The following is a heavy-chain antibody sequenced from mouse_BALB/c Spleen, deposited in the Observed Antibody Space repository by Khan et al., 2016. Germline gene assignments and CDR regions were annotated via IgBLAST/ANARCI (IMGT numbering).Heavy chain of an antibody. V-gene: IGHV8-12*01. CDR2: IYWDDDK. Sequence: QVTLKESGPGILQPSQTLSLTCSFSGFSLSTPGMGVTWIRQPSRKGLEWLAHIYWDDDKRYNPSLKSRLTISKDASGNQVFLRITSVDTADTATYYCARREYGYSYWYLDVWGAGTTVTVSS. J-gene: IGHJ1*01. D-gene: IGHD2-10*02. CDR3: ARREYGYSYWYLDV. CDR1: GFSLSTPGMG.